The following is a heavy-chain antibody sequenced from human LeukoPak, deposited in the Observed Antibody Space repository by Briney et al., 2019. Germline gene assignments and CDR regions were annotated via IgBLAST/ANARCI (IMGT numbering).Heavy chain of an antibody. CDR3: ARDVGNSGRFDY. V-gene: IGHV3-53*01. J-gene: IGHJ4*02. D-gene: IGHD4-23*01. Sequence: GGSLRLSCAASGFTFSSYAMSWVRQAPGKGLEWVSVSYSGGSAYYADSVKGRFTISSSNSKNTLYLQMNSLRPEDTAVYYCARDVGNSGRFDYWGQGTLVTVSS. CDR1: GFTFSSYA. CDR2: SYSGGSA.